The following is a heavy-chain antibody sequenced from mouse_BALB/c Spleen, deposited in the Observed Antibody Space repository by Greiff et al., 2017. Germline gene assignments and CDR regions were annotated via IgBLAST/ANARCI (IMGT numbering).Heavy chain of an antibody. CDR2: ISSGGST. D-gene: IGHD1-1*01. CDR1: GFTFSSYA. CDR3: ARGDYGSPFDY. J-gene: IGHJ2*01. Sequence: DVMLVESGGGLVKPGGSLKLSCAASGFTFSSYAMSWVRQTPEKRLEWVASISSGGSTYYPDSVKGRFTISRDNARNILYLQMSSLRSEDTAMYYCARGDYGSPFDYWGQGTTLTVSS. V-gene: IGHV5-6-5*01.